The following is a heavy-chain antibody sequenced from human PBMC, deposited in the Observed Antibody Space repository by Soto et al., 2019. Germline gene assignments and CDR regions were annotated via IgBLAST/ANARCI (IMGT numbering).Heavy chain of an antibody. Sequence: SETLSLICTVSGDSSSSYFWSWIRQPAGKGLDGIGRVHTRWSTTYDPALKSLVTMSVGTSKSQFSLKLTSVTAADTAVYYSGREKSVVPTGWLDPCGRVTMFTVS. D-gene: IGHD3-22*01. V-gene: IGHV4-4*07. CDR3: GREKSVVPTGWLDP. CDR1: GDSSSSYF. CDR2: VHTRWST. J-gene: IGHJ5*02.